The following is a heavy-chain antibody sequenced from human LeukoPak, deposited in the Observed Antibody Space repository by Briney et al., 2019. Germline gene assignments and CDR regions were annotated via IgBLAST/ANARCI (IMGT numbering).Heavy chain of an antibody. D-gene: IGHD3-3*01. V-gene: IGHV3-21*01. CDR1: GFTFSTYN. CDR3: AREKSLRFLEGVIDY. Sequence: PGGSLRLSCAASGFTFSTYNMNWVRQAPGKGLEWVSSITSSSSYIYYADSVKGRFTISRDNAKNSLYLQMNSLRAEDTAVYYCAREKSLRFLEGVIDYWGQGTLVTVSS. CDR2: ITSSSSYI. J-gene: IGHJ4*02.